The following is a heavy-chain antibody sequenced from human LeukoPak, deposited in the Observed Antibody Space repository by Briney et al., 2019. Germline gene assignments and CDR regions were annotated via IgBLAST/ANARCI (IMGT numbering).Heavy chain of an antibody. CDR3: ARGPTMKMDV. Sequence: GGSLRLSCAASKFTFSSYSMNWVRQAPGKGLEWVSSINSYSSYIYYADSVKGRFTISRDNAKNSLYLQMNSLRAEDTAVYYCARGPTMKMDVWGKGTTVTVSS. V-gene: IGHV3-21*01. D-gene: IGHD3-22*01. CDR1: KFTFSSYS. CDR2: INSYSSYI. J-gene: IGHJ6*04.